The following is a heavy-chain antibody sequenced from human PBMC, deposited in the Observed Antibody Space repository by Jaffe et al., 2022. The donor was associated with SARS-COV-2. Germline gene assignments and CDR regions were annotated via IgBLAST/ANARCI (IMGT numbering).Heavy chain of an antibody. CDR1: GGSISSSSYY. CDR3: ARLGVLSARLDAFDI. J-gene: IGHJ3*02. Sequence: QLQLQESGPGLVKPSETLSLTCTVSGGSISSSSYYWGWIRQPPGKGLEWIGSIYYSGSTYYNPSLKSRVTISVDTSKNQFSLKLSSVTAADTAVYYCARLGVLSARLDAFDIWGQGTMVTVSS. CDR2: IYYSGST. D-gene: IGHD6-6*01. V-gene: IGHV4-39*01.